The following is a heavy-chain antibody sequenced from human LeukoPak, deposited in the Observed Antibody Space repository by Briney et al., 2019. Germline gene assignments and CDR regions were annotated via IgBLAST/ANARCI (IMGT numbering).Heavy chain of an antibody. CDR2: IWYDGSNK. Sequence: GSLRLSCAASGFTFSSYGMHWVRQAPGKGLGGVAVIWYDGSNKYYADSVKGRFTISRDNSKNTLYLQMNSLRAEDTAVYYCARDAAATDGMDVWGQGTTVTVSS. CDR3: ARDAAATDGMDV. D-gene: IGHD2-15*01. J-gene: IGHJ6*02. CDR1: GFTFSSYG. V-gene: IGHV3-33*01.